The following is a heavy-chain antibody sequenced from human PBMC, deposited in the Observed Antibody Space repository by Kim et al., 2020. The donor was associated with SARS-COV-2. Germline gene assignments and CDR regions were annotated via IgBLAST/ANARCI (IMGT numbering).Heavy chain of an antibody. CDR1: GYTFTSYA. Sequence: ASVKVSCKASGYTFTSYAMHWVRQAPGQRLEWMGWINAGNGNTKYSQKFQGRVTITRDTSASTAYMELSSLRSEDTAVYYCARDGAPYSSTPEAELNWFDPWGQGTLVTVSS. CDR3: ARDGAPYSSTPEAELNWFDP. J-gene: IGHJ5*02. CDR2: INAGNGNT. D-gene: IGHD6-13*01. V-gene: IGHV1-3*01.